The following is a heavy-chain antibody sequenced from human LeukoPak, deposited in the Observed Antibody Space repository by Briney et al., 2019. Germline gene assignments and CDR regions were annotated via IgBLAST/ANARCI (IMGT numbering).Heavy chain of an antibody. CDR1: GYTFTSYY. V-gene: IGHV1-46*01. CDR2: INPSGGST. J-gene: IGHJ4*02. Sequence: ASVKVSCKASGYTFTSYYMHWVRQAPGQGLEWMGIINPSGGSTSYAQKFQGRATMTRDTSTSTVYMELSSLRSEDTAVYYCARVDTVTTDFDYWGQGTLVTVSS. CDR3: ARVDTVTTDFDY. D-gene: IGHD4-17*01.